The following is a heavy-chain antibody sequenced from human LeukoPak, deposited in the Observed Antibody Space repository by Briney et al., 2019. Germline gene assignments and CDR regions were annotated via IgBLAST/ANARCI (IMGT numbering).Heavy chain of an antibody. Sequence: VASVKVSCKASGGTFSSYAISWVRQATGQGLEWMGWMNPNSGNTGYAQKFQGRVTMTRNTSISTAYMELSSLRSEDTAVYYCAMTYDSSGYYQSFTPRTLDYWGQGTLVTVSS. V-gene: IGHV1-8*02. CDR2: MNPNSGNT. D-gene: IGHD3-22*01. CDR3: AMTYDSSGYYQSFTPRTLDY. CDR1: GGTFSSYA. J-gene: IGHJ4*02.